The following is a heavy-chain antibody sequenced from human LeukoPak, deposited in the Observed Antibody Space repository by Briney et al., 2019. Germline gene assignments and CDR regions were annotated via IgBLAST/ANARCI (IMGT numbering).Heavy chain of an antibody. D-gene: IGHD2-2*01. V-gene: IGHV3-30*03. J-gene: IGHJ4*02. CDR3: ARVISLYQLQGNFDY. CDR1: GFTFSSYG. CDR2: ISYDGSNK. Sequence: GRSLRLSCAASGFTFSSYGMHWVRQAPGKGLEWVAVISYDGSNKYYADSVKGRFTISRDNPKNTLYLQMNSLRAEDTAVYYCARVISLYQLQGNFDYWGQGTLVTVSS.